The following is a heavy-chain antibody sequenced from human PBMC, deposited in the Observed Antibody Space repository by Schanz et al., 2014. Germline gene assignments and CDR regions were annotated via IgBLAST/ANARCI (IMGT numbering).Heavy chain of an antibody. CDR1: GGTFSTYP. D-gene: IGHD4-17*01. CDR2: IIPILGIA. CDR3: ATLDYADSVS. V-gene: IGHV1-69*02. Sequence: QLQLVQSGAEVKKPGSSVKVSCKASGGTFSTYPINWLRQAPGQGLEWMGRIIPILGIANYAQKFQGRVTITADKSTTTAYMELNSLNSDDTAVYYCATLDYADSVSWGQGTLVTVSS. J-gene: IGHJ5*02.